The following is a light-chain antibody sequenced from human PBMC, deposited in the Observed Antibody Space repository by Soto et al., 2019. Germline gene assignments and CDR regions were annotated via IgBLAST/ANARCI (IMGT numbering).Light chain of an antibody. V-gene: IGLV2-23*01. CDR2: EGS. CDR1: SSDVGSYNL. J-gene: IGLJ2*01. CDR3: CSYGGSSHVV. Sequence: QPALTQPASVSGSPGQSITISCTGTSSDVGSYNLVSWYQQHPGKAPKLMIYEGSKRPSGVSNRFSGSKSGNTASLTISGLQAEDEADYYCCSYGGSSHVVFGGGTKLTVL.